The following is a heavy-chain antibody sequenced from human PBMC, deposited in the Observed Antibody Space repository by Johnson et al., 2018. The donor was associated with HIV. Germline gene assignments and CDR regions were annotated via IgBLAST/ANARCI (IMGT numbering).Heavy chain of an antibody. Sequence: QVQLVESGGGVVQPGRSLRLSCAASGFTFSSYAMHWVRQAPGKGLEWVAIISYDGTNKYYADSVKGRFTISSNNSKNTLSLQMNSLRVEDTAMYYCAKARSLLDYGGFDAFDIWGQGTLVIVSS. CDR2: ISYDGTNK. CDR1: GFTFSSYA. D-gene: IGHD4-23*01. J-gene: IGHJ3*02. CDR3: AKARSLLDYGGFDAFDI. V-gene: IGHV3-30*18.